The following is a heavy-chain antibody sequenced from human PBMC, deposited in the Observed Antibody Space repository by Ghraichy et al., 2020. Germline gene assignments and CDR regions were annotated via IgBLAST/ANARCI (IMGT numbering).Heavy chain of an antibody. CDR2: IWYDGSNK. Sequence: GGSLRLSCAASGFAFSSYGMHWVRQAPGKGLEWVAVIWYDGSNKYYADSVKGRFTISRDNSKNTLYLQMNSLRAEDTAVYYCARDQYGKQLVGRRQTRYPVSFDYWGQGTLVTVSS. D-gene: IGHD6-6*01. J-gene: IGHJ4*02. CDR3: ARDQYGKQLVGRRQTRYPVSFDY. CDR1: GFAFSSYG. V-gene: IGHV3-33*01.